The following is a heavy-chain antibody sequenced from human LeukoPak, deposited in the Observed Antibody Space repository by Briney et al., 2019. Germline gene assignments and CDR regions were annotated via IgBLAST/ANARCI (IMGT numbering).Heavy chain of an antibody. Sequence: ASVKVSCKASGGTFSNYAISWVRQAPGQGLEWMGGIIPIFGTADYAQKFQGRVTITTDESTSTAYMELSSLRSEDTAVYYCASRRLREGWHVYYHMDVWGKGTTVTVSS. V-gene: IGHV1-69*05. CDR1: GGTFSNYA. CDR3: ASRRLREGWHVYYHMDV. J-gene: IGHJ6*03. CDR2: IIPIFGTA.